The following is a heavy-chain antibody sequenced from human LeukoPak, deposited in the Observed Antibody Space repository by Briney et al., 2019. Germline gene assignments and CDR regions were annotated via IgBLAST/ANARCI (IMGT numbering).Heavy chain of an antibody. CDR3: ARKNYYDSSVAFDI. CDR1: GFTFSDYY. V-gene: IGHV3-11*04. CDR2: ISSSGSTI. J-gene: IGHJ3*02. D-gene: IGHD3-22*01. Sequence: PGGSLRLSCAASGFTFSDYYMSWIRQAPGKGLEWVSYISSSGSTIYYADSVKGRFTISRDKAKNSLYLQMNSLRAEDTAVYYCARKNYYDSSVAFDIWGQGTMVTVSS.